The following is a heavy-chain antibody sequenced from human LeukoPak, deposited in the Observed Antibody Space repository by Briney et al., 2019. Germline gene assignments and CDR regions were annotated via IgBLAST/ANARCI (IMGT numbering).Heavy chain of an antibody. CDR2: INPSGGST. J-gene: IGHJ4*02. CDR3: ARERGPNYDFWSGLFDY. V-gene: IGHV1-46*01. Sequence: GASVKVSCKASGYTFTSYYMHWVRQAPGQGLVWMGIINPSGGSTSYAQKFQGRVTMTRDTSTSTVYMELSSLRSEDTAVYYCARERGPNYDFWSGLFDYWGQGTLVTVSS. D-gene: IGHD3-3*01. CDR1: GYTFTSYY.